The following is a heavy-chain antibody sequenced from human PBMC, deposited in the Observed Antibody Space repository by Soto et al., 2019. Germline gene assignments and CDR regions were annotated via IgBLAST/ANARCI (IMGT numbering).Heavy chain of an antibody. J-gene: IGHJ4*02. CDR1: GGTFSSYA. D-gene: IGHD6-19*01. V-gene: IGHV1-69*13. CDR2: IIPIFGTA. CDR3: ARDPPHIAVAGTGGFDY. Sequence: GASVKVSCKASGGTFSSYAISWVRQAPGQGLEWMGGIIPIFGTANYAQKFQGRVTITADESTSTAYMELSSLRSEDTAVYYCARDPPHIAVAGTGGFDYWGQGTLVTVSS.